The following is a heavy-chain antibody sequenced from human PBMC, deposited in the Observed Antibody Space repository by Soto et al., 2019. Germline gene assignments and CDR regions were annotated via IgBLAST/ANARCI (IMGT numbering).Heavy chain of an antibody. CDR2: IIPIFGTA. CDR3: ARDGAARLYYYYGMDV. CDR1: GGTFSSYA. V-gene: IGHV1-69*13. J-gene: IGHJ6*02. Sequence: SVKVSCKASGGTFSSYAISWVRQAPGQGLEWMGGIIPIFGTANYAQKFQGRVTITADESTSTAYMELSSLGSEDTAVYYCARDGAARLYYYYGMDVWGQGTTVTVSS. D-gene: IGHD6-6*01.